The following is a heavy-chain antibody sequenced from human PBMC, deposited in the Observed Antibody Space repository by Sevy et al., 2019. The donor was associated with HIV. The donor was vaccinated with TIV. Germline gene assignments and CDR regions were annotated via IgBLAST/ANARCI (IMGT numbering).Heavy chain of an antibody. Sequence: SETLSLTCTVSGGSISSSSYYWAWIRQPPGKALEWIGSIYYSGTSDYNPSLTSRATLSVDTSNDQFSLKLTSVTVADTAVYYCARMGYGSSGSYFSAWGQGILVTVSS. V-gene: IGHV4-39*01. D-gene: IGHD1-26*01. CDR2: IYYSGTS. CDR3: ARMGYGSSGSYFSA. CDR1: GGSISSSSYY. J-gene: IGHJ5*02.